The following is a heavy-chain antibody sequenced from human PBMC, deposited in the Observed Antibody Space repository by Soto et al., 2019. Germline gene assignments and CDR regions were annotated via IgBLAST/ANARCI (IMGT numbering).Heavy chain of an antibody. Sequence: PSETLSLTCTVSGGFISSYYWSWIRQPPGKGLEWIANIYYTGSTNYNPSLKSRVTISVDTSKNQFPLKLSSVTPTDTAVYYCAVGXVPAATLVWGKGTSVTGSS. CDR2: IYYTGST. CDR3: AVGXVPAATLV. D-gene: IGHD2-2*01. CDR1: GGFISSYY. J-gene: IGHJ6*03. V-gene: IGHV4-59*01.